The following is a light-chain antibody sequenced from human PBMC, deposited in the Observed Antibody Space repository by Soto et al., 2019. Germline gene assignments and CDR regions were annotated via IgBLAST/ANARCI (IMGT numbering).Light chain of an antibody. CDR3: RSYTSSSTLVV. CDR2: DVS. Sequence: QSALTHPASVSGSPGQSITISCTGTSSDVGGYNYVSWYQQHPGKAPQLMIYDVSNRPSGVSNRFSGSKSGNTASLTISGLQAEDEADYYCRSYTSSSTLVVFGGGTKLTVL. J-gene: IGLJ2*01. CDR1: SSDVGGYNY. V-gene: IGLV2-14*01.